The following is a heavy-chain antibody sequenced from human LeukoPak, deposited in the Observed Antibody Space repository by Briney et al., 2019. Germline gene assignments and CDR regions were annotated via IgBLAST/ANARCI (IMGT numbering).Heavy chain of an antibody. V-gene: IGHV4-30-4*01. J-gene: IGHJ4*02. CDR2: IYYSGST. Sequence: SQTLSLTCTVSDGSINTGDYYWNWIRQPPGKGLEWIGYIYYSGSTYCNPSLKSRPTISIDTSKNQFSLNLKSVSAADTAVYYCARGAYRASLIVLDYWGQGTLVTVSS. CDR3: ARGAYRASLIVLDY. CDR1: DGSINTGDYY. D-gene: IGHD2-21*01.